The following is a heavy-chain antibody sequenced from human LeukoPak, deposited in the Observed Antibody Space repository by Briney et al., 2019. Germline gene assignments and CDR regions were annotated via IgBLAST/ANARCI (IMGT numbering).Heavy chain of an antibody. J-gene: IGHJ4*02. V-gene: IGHV3-64*01. D-gene: IGHD3-3*01. CDR3: ARPYYDIWSAYVY. CDR2: ISNGGGST. CDR1: GFTFSSYA. Sequence: GGSLRLSCAASGFTFSSYAMHWVRQAPGKGLEYVSAISNGGGSTHYANSVEGRFTISRDNSKNTLYLQMGSLRAEDMAVYYCARPYYDIWSAYVYWGQGTLVTVSS.